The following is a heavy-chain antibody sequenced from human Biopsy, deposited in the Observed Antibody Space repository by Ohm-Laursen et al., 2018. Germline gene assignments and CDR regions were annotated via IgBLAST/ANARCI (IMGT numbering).Heavy chain of an antibody. CDR3: ARDYDTSGYYYVS. J-gene: IGHJ5*02. CDR2: IFYRGST. V-gene: IGHV4-39*01. Sequence: TLSLTCTVSGGSFTGHYWGWIRQPPGKGLEWTGSIFYRGSTHYKPSLKSRVNISVDTSKNQFSLKLNSVTAADTAVYYCARDYDTSGYYYVSWGQGTLVTVSS. CDR1: GGSFTGHY. D-gene: IGHD3-22*01.